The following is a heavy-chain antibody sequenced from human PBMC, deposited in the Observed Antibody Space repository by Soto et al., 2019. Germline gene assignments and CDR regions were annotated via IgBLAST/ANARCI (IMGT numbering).Heavy chain of an antibody. D-gene: IGHD1-26*01. V-gene: IGHV4-39*01. CDR2: IYYSGST. J-gene: IGHJ4*02. CDR1: GGSISSSSYY. CDR3: AKMGGGIRLNYFDY. Sequence: PSETLSLTCPVSGGSISSSSYYWGWIRQPPGKGLEWIGSIYYSGSTYADSVKGRFTISRDNSKNTLYLQMSSLRADDTAVYYCAKMGGGIRLNYFDYWGRGALVTVSS.